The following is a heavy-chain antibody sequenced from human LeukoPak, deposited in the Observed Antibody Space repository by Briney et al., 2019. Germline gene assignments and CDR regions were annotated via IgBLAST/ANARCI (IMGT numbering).Heavy chain of an antibody. CDR2: IYSGGST. CDR1: GFTVSSNY. V-gene: IGHV3-66*02. J-gene: IGHJ4*02. Sequence: PGGSLRLSCAASGFTVSSNYMSWVRQAPGKGLEWVSVIYSGGSTCYADSVKGRFTISRDNSKNTLYLQMNSLRAEDTAVYYCAREHALRWSRFDYWGQGTLVTVSS. D-gene: IGHD4-23*01. CDR3: AREHALRWSRFDY.